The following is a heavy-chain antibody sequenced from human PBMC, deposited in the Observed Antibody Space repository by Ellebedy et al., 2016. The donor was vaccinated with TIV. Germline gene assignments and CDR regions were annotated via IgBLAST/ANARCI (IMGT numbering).Heavy chain of an antibody. CDR1: GYTFTSYG. J-gene: IGHJ5*02. CDR3: ARVGRYCSGGSCPGWFDP. CDR2: ISAYNGNT. D-gene: IGHD2-15*01. Sequence: ASVKVSCKASGYTFTSYGISWVRQAPGQGLEWMGWISAYNGNTNYAQKLQGRVTMTTDTSTSTAYMELRSLRSDDTAVYYCARVGRYCSGGSCPGWFDPWGQGTLVTVSS. V-gene: IGHV1-18*01.